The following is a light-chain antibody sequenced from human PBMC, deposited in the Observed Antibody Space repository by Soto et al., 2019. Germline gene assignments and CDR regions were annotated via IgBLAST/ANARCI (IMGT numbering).Light chain of an antibody. CDR3: GAFTSSSPRV. V-gene: IGLV2-14*01. Sequence: QSALTQPASVSGSPGQSITISCTGTSSDVGGYNYVSWYQQHPGKAPKLMIYDVSNRPSGVSNRFSGSKSGNTASLTISGLKGEDEAADYCGAFTSSSPRVSGVGTKLPVL. CDR1: SSDVGGYNY. CDR2: DVS. J-gene: IGLJ2*01.